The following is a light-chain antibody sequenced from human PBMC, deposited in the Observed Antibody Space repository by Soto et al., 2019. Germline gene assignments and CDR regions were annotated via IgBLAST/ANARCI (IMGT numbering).Light chain of an antibody. V-gene: IGKV1-5*03. Sequence: DILMTQSPSSLSASVGERATLTCRASQSISSYLNWYQQKPGKAPKLLIYKASTLKSGVPSRFSGSGSGTEFTLTISSLQPDDFATYYCQHYNSSSEAFGQGTTGDIK. CDR1: QSISSY. CDR3: QHYNSSSEA. CDR2: KAS. J-gene: IGKJ1*01.